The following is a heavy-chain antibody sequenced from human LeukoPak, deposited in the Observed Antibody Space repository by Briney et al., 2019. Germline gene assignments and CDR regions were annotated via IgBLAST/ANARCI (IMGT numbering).Heavy chain of an antibody. CDR1: GGSFSGYY. J-gene: IGHJ6*03. CDR3: ARDLPLRSMDV. D-gene: IGHD4/OR15-4a*01. Sequence: KPSETLSLTCAVDGGSFSGYYWSWIRQPPGKGLEWIGEINHSGSTNYNPSLKSRVTISVDTSKNQFSLKLSSVTAADTAVYYCARDLPLRSMDVWGKGTTVTVSS. CDR2: INHSGST. V-gene: IGHV4-34*01.